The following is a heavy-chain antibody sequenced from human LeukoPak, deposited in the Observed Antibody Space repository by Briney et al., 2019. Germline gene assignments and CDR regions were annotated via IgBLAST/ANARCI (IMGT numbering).Heavy chain of an antibody. Sequence: GGSLRLSCAASGFTFIDYSVNWVRQAPGKGLEWVSSISSSSSYIFYADSLKGRFTISRDNAKNSLYLQMNSLRAEDTAVYYCARDQVVAATSNWFDPWGQGTLVTVSS. V-gene: IGHV3-21*01. J-gene: IGHJ5*02. CDR3: ARDQVVAATSNWFDP. CDR1: GFTFIDYS. D-gene: IGHD2-15*01. CDR2: ISSSSSYI.